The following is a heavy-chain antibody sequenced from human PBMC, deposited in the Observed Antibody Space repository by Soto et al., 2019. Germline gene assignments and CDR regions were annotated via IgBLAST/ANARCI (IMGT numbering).Heavy chain of an antibody. CDR1: GGSISSRSYY. J-gene: IGHJ4*02. CDR2: THSSGGT. V-gene: IGHV4-39*07. CDR3: ARGGVDYYDSSGYYFSPYYFDY. D-gene: IGHD3-22*01. Sequence: PSETLSLTCNVSGGSISSRSYYWGWVRQAPGKGLEWIGSTHSSGGTYYSPSLLSRITISADTSKNQFSLKLSSVTAADTAVYYCARGGVDYYDSSGYYFSPYYFDYWGQGTLVTVSS.